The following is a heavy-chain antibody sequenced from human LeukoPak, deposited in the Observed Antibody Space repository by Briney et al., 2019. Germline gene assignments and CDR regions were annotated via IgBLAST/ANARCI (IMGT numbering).Heavy chain of an antibody. D-gene: IGHD6-19*01. CDR3: ARGHSSGWYGEY. V-gene: IGHV1-8*01. CDR2: MNPNSGNT. J-gene: IGHJ4*02. Sequence: ASVNVSCKASGYTFTSYDINWVRPATGQGLEWMGWMNPNSGNTGYAQKFQGRVTMTRKTSISTAYMELSSLRSEDTAVYYCARGHSSGWYGEYWGQGTLVTVSS. CDR1: GYTFTSYD.